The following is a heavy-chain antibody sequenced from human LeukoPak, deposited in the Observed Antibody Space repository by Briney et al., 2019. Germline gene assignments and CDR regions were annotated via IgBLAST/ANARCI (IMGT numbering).Heavy chain of an antibody. Sequence: SETLSLTCNVSGGSISSSNYYWGWVRQPPGKGLEWIGSIYYSGSTYYNSSLKSRVTISVDTSKNQFSLKLSSVTAADTAVYYCARRFPAHYFDYWGQGTLVTVSS. V-gene: IGHV4-39*01. J-gene: IGHJ4*02. CDR1: GGSISSSNYY. CDR2: IYYSGST. D-gene: IGHD6-25*01. CDR3: ARRFPAHYFDY.